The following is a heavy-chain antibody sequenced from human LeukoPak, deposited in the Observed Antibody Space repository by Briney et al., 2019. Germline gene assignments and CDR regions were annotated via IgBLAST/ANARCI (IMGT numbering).Heavy chain of an antibody. J-gene: IGHJ3*02. V-gene: IGHV1-3*03. D-gene: IGHD3-10*01. Sequence: ASVKVSCKASGYTFTGYYMHWVRQAPGQRLGWMGWINAGNGNTKYSQEFQGRVTITRDTSASTAYMELSSLRSEDMAVYYCARVSLFRGSRSYDDAFDIWGQGTMVTVSS. CDR1: GYTFTGYY. CDR2: INAGNGNT. CDR3: ARVSLFRGSRSYDDAFDI.